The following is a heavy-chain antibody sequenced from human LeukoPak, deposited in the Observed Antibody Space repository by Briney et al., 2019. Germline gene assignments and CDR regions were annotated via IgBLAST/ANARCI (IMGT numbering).Heavy chain of an antibody. CDR2: INWNGGGT. CDR1: GFTFDDYG. D-gene: IGHD3-10*01. Sequence: GGSLRLSCAASGFTFDDYGMSWVRQVPGKGLEWVSGINWNGGGTGYADSVKGRFTISRDNAKNTLYLQMNSLRAEDTAVYYCAKDGSGSFFLGSKTNWFDPWGQGTLVTVSS. CDR3: AKDGSGSFFLGSKTNWFDP. J-gene: IGHJ5*02. V-gene: IGHV3-20*04.